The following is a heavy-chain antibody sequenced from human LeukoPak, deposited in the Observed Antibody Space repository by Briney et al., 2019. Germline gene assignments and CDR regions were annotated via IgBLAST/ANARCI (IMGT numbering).Heavy chain of an antibody. V-gene: IGHV3-11*06. CDR1: GFTLSDYS. Sequence: GGSLRLSCTASGFTLSDYSMSWIRQAPGKGLEWVSYISSSGVTVYADSVKGRFSISRDNAKHSLFPQMNSLRAEDTAVFCARDDCTTSHCRFWYENWGQGTLVTVSS. D-gene: IGHD2-8*01. CDR3: ARDDCTTSHCRFWYEN. J-gene: IGHJ4*02. CDR2: ISSSGVT.